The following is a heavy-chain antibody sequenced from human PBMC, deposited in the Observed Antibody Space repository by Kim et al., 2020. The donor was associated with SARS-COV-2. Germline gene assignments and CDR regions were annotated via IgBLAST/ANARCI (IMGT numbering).Heavy chain of an antibody. J-gene: IGHJ4*02. V-gene: IGHV1-3*01. CDR3: ARGSASIAVLN. CDR2: T. Sequence: TKYSQKFQGRVTITRDTSASTAYMELSSLRSEDTAVYYCARGSASIAVLNWGQGTLVTVSS. D-gene: IGHD6-19*01.